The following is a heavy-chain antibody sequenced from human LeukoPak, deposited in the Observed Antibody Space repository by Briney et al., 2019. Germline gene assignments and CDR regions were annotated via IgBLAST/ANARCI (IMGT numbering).Heavy chain of an antibody. CDR2: ISSSSSYI. Sequence: PGGSLRLSCAASGFTFSSYSMNWVRQAPGKGLEWVSSISSSSSYIYYADSVKGRFTISRDNAKNSLYLQMNSLRAEDTAVYYCARGVVVTANDAFDIWGQGTMVTVSS. D-gene: IGHD2-21*02. CDR3: ARGVVVTANDAFDI. CDR1: GFTFSSYS. V-gene: IGHV3-21*01. J-gene: IGHJ3*02.